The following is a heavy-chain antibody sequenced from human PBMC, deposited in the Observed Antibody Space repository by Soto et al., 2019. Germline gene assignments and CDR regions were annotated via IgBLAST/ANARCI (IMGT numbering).Heavy chain of an antibody. CDR2: ITATGDRT. J-gene: IGHJ4*02. D-gene: IGHD3-22*01. CDR1: GFSFSSYS. CDR3: ATMNGYFEY. V-gene: IGHV3-23*01. Sequence: LRLSCADSGFSFSSYSMGWVRQTPGKGLEWVAAITATGDRTYYADSVTGRFTISRDNSKKTHYLQMTSLRAEDTAMYYCATMNGYFEYWGQGTPVTVSS.